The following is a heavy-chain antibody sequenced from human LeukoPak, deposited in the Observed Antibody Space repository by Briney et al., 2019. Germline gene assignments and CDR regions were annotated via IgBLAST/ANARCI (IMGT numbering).Heavy chain of an antibody. D-gene: IGHD3-10*01. CDR2: ISAYNGNT. CDR3: ARDFPLLLWFGETRTEKSPFDY. CDR1: GYTFTSYG. J-gene: IGHJ4*02. V-gene: IGHV1-18*01. Sequence: GASVKVSCKASGYTFTSYGISWVRQAPGQGLEWMGWISAYNGNTNYAQKLQGRVTMTTDTSTSTAYMDLRSLRSDDTAVYYRARDFPLLLWFGETRTEKSPFDYWGQGTLVTVSS.